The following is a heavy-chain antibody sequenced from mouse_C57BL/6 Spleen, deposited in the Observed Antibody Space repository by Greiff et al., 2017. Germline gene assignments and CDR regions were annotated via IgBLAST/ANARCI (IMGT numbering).Heavy chain of an antibody. CDR3: AKLGDGY. CDR2: IWADGST. J-gene: IGHJ2*01. CDR1: GFSLTSYG. Sequence: QVQLQQSGPGLVAPSQCLSITCTVSGFSLTSYGVSWVRQPPGKGLEWLGVIWADGSTNYHSALISRLSISKVNSKSHVFLKLNRLQTDDTATYYCAKLGDGYWGQGTTLTVSS. D-gene: IGHD4-1*01. V-gene: IGHV2-3*01.